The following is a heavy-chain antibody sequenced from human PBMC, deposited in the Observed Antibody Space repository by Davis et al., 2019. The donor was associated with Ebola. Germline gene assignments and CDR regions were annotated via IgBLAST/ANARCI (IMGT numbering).Heavy chain of an antibody. J-gene: IGHJ6*02. D-gene: IGHD2-21*01. CDR1: GFTFSSYA. CDR2: ISYDGSNK. CDR3: ARDNLFSYGMDV. Sequence: GESLKISCAASGFTFSSYAMHWVRQAPGKGLEWVAVISYDGSNKYYADSVKGRFTISRDNSKNTLYLQMNSLRAEDTAVYYCARDNLFSYGMDVWGQGTTVTVSS. V-gene: IGHV3-30-3*01.